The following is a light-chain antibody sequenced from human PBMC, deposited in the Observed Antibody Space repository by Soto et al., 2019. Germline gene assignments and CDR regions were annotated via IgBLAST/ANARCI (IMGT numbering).Light chain of an antibody. V-gene: IGLV2-14*01. CDR3: ISYTSSSTLPVV. CDR2: DVS. Sequence: QSALTQPASVSGSPGQSITISCTGTSSDVGGYNYVSWYQQHPGKAPKLMIYDVSNRPSGVSNRFSGSKSGNTASLTISGLQAEDEADYYCISYTSSSTLPVVFGGGTKLTV. J-gene: IGLJ2*01. CDR1: SSDVGGYNY.